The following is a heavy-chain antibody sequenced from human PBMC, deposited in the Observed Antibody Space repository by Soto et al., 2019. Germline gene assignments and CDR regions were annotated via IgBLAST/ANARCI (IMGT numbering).Heavy chain of an antibody. CDR2: ISGNSGKT. D-gene: IGHD2-21*02. CDR1: GVGFSTYA. CDR3: ALPSCGGDFYSPFDD. V-gene: IGHV3-23*01. J-gene: IGHJ4*02. Sequence: EVQLLESGGGFVQPGGSLRLSCTASGVGFSTYAISWVRQAPGKGLEWVSVISGNSGKTDYADSVKGRFSISRDKSENTVYLQLNRLRAVDTAVYYCALPSCGGDFYSPFDDWGQGTLVTVSS.